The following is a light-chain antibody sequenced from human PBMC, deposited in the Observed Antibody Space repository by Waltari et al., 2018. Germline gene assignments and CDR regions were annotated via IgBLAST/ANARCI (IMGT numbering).Light chain of an antibody. CDR3: QQFNASPRT. Sequence: DIVMTQSPDSLAVSLGARATINCKSSQSVLYSSNNKNYLTWYQQKPGQPPKLLIYWASTRESGVPDRFSGSGSGTDFTLAINSLQPEDIATYYCQQFNASPRTFGQGTNVEIK. V-gene: IGKV4-1*01. CDR1: QSVLYSSNNKNY. CDR2: WAS. J-gene: IGKJ1*01.